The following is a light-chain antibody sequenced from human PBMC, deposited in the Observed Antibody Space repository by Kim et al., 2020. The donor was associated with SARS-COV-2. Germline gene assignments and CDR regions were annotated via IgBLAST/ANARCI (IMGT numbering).Light chain of an antibody. CDR2: ETS. V-gene: IGKV1-39*01. CDR3: QQIFSTPRT. J-gene: IGKJ1*01. Sequence: ASVGDRVIITCRTSQSISTYLNWYQQKPGKAPKLLISETSTLHSGVPLRFSGRGSRTEFTLTITSLQPEDFGTYYCQQIFSTPRTFGQGTKVDIK. CDR1: QSISTY.